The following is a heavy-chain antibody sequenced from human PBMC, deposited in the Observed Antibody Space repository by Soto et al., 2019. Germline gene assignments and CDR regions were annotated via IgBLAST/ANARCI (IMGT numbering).Heavy chain of an antibody. CDR2: FDPEDGET. V-gene: IGHV1-24*01. J-gene: IGHJ6*02. D-gene: IGHD3-9*01. Sequence: ASVKVSCKVSGYTLTELSMHWVRQAPGKGLEWMGGFDPEDGETIYAQKFQGRVTMTEDTSTDTAYMELSSLRSEDTAVYYCAKGGLYYDILTGDPNRHYYYYGMDVWGQGTTVTVSS. CDR1: GYTLTELS. CDR3: AKGGLYYDILTGDPNRHYYYYGMDV.